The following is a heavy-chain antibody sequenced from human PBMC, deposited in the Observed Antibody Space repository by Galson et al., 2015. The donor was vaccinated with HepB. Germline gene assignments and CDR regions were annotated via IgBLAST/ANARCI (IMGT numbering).Heavy chain of an antibody. J-gene: IGHJ6*03. V-gene: IGHV1-24*01. CDR2: FDPEDGET. D-gene: IGHD3-3*01. CDR3: ATGKFTGDFWSGYWRYYYYYMDV. CDR1: GYTLTELS. Sequence: SVKVSCKVSGYTLTELSMHWVRQAPGKGLEWMGGFDPEDGETIYAQKFQGRVTMTEDTSTDTAYMELSSLRSEDTAVYYCATGKFTGDFWSGYWRYYYYYMDVWGKGTTVTVSS.